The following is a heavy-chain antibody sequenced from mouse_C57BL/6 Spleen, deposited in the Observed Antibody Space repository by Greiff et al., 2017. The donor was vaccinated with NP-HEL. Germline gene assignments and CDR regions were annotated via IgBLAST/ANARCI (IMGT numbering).Heavy chain of an antibody. CDR1: GYTFTSYW. CDR2: IYPGSGST. CDR3: ARGGDYYSNYLYYVDY. V-gene: IGHV1-55*01. Sequence: QVQLQQLGAELVKPGASVKMSCKASGYTFTSYWITWVKQRPGQGLEWIGDIYPGSGSTNYNEKFKSKATLTVDTSSSTAYMQLSSLTSEDSAVYYCARGGDYYSNYLYYVDYWGQGTTLTVSS. D-gene: IGHD2-5*01. J-gene: IGHJ2*01.